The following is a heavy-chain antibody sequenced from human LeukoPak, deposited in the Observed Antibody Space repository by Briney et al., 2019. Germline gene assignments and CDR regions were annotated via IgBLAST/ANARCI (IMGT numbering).Heavy chain of an antibody. CDR1: EYRFTNYW. V-gene: IGHV5-51*01. J-gene: IGHJ4*02. CDR3: ARGAPFDY. Sequence: GESLKISCKGSEYRFTNYWIGWVRQMPGKGLEWMGIIFPGNSDTRYSPSFQSQVTISADKSISTAYLQWSSLKASDTAMYYCARGAPFDYWGQGTLVTVSS. CDR2: IFPGNSDT.